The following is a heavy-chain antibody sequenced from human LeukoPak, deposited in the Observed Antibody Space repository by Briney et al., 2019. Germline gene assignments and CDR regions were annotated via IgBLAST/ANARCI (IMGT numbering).Heavy chain of an antibody. Sequence: GGSLRLSCAASGFTFSSYSMNWVRQAPGKGLEWVSSISSSSSYIYYADSVKGRFTISRGNAKNSLYLQMNSLRAEDTAVYYCAHGARTIFGVVIPFDYWGQGTLVTVSS. J-gene: IGHJ4*02. V-gene: IGHV3-21*04. D-gene: IGHD3-3*01. CDR1: GFTFSSYS. CDR3: AHGARTIFGVVIPFDY. CDR2: ISSSSSYI.